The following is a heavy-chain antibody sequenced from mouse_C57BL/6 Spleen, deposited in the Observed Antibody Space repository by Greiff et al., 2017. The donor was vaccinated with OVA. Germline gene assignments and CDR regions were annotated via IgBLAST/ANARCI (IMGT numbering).Heavy chain of an antibody. CDR3: ARKSLPADFDY. CDR1: GFSLTSYG. V-gene: IGHV2-2*01. Sequence: QVQLKESGPGLVQPSQSLSITCTVSGFSLTSYGVHWVRQSPGTGLEWLGVIWRGGSTDYNAAFISRLGISKDNSKSQVFFKMNSLQADDTARYDCARKSLPADFDYWGQGTTLTVSS. J-gene: IGHJ2*01. CDR2: IWRGGST.